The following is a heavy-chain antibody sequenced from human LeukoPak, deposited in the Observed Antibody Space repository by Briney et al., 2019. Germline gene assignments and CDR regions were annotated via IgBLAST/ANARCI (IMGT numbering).Heavy chain of an antibody. CDR3: AKDRHSGSYYVASDY. V-gene: IGHV3-23*01. CDR2: ISGSGGST. CDR1: GFTFSSYA. D-gene: IGHD1-26*01. Sequence: GGSLRLSCAASGFTFSSYAMSWVRQAPGKGLEWVSAISGSGGSTYYADSVKGRFTISRDNSKNTLYLQMNSLRAEDTAVYYYAKDRHSGSYYVASDYWGQGTLVTVSS. J-gene: IGHJ4*02.